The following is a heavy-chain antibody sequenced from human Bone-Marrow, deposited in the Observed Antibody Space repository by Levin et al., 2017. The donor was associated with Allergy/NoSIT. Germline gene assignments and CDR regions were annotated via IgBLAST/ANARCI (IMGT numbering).Heavy chain of an antibody. J-gene: IGHJ6*02. CDR3: ARDSFSTSSGLDYYYGLDV. D-gene: IGHD2-2*01. Sequence: GESLKISCAASGFTLSQYWMTWVRQAPGKGLEWVAKIKADGSEKYYVDSLKCRFSISRDNTRKAVSLQISNLRAEDTAVYYCARDSFSTSSGLDYYYGLDVWGQGTTVTV. V-gene: IGHV3-7*01. CDR1: GFTLSQYW. CDR2: IKADGSEK.